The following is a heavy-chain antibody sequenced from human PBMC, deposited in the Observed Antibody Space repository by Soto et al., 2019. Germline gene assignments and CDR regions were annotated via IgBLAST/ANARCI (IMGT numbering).Heavy chain of an antibody. J-gene: IGHJ4*02. CDR2: IYYSGST. V-gene: IGHV4-31*03. Sequence: QVQLQESGPGLVKPSQTLSLTCTVSGGSISSGGYYWSWIRQHPGKGLEWIGYIYYSGSTYYNPSLKSRVTISVDTSKNQFSLKLSSVTAADTAVYYCARGKVPTVVTQMFVYFDYWGQGTLVTVSS. D-gene: IGHD4-17*01. CDR1: GGSISSGGYY. CDR3: ARGKVPTVVTQMFVYFDY.